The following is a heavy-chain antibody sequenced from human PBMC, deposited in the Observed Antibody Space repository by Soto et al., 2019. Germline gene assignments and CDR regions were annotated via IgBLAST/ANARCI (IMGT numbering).Heavy chain of an antibody. CDR1: GGTFSSYA. CDR3: ARPKGSYSSGYYYFDY. Sequence: GASVKVSCKASGGTFSSYAISWVRQAPGQGLEWMGGIIPIFGTANYAQKFQGRVTITADESTSTAYMELSSLRSEDTAVYYCARPKGSYSSGYYYFDYWGQGTLVTVS. J-gene: IGHJ4*02. V-gene: IGHV1-69*13. CDR2: IIPIFGTA. D-gene: IGHD6-19*01.